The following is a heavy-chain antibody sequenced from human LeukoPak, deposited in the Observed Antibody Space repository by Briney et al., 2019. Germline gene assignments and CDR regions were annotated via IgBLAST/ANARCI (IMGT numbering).Heavy chain of an antibody. CDR2: IGGGSSGT. CDR3: AKPLQEKRQIFDS. J-gene: IGHJ4*02. V-gene: IGHV3-23*01. Sequence: PGGSLRLSCAPSGFTFSKYDLTWVRQAPGKGLEWVSTIGGGSSGTYYADSVKGRFTISTDSSKNTLYLQMNSLRADDTAVYYCAKPLQEKRQIFDSWGQGTLVTVSS. D-gene: IGHD1-1*01. CDR1: GFTFSKYD.